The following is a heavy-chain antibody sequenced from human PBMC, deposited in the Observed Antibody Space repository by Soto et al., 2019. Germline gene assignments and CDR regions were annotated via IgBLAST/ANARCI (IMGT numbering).Heavy chain of an antibody. Sequence: GGSMRLSCAASGFTFSSFGMHWVRQAPGKGLEWVSLIWYDGSKKSYGDSVKGRFTISRDNSRNTVYLQMNSLRSDDTDVYYCARDASYYSLWSGYYPSRNGMDVWGQGTTVTVSS. J-gene: IGHJ6*02. CDR1: GFTFSSFG. CDR3: ARDASYYSLWSGYYPSRNGMDV. CDR2: IWYDGSKK. D-gene: IGHD3-3*01. V-gene: IGHV3-33*01.